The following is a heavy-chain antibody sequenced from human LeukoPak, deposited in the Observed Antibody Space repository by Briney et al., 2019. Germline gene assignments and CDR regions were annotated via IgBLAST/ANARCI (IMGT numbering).Heavy chain of an antibody. J-gene: IGHJ3*02. Sequence: SETLSLTCTVSGGSISCYYWSWVRQPPGKGLEWIGYIDYSGNTDYNPSLKSRVTISVDTSKNQFSLTLTSVTAADTAVYYCARVPPLGYCGGGICYSDAFDIWGQGTMVTVSS. CDR3: ARVPPLGYCGGGICYSDAFDI. CDR1: GGSISCYY. V-gene: IGHV4-59*01. CDR2: IDYSGNT. D-gene: IGHD2-15*01.